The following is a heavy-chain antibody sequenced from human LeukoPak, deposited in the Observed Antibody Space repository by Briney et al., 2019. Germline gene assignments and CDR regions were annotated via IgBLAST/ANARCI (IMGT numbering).Heavy chain of an antibody. Sequence: GSLRLSCAASGFTFSSYGMHWVRQAPGKGLEWVAVISYDGSNKYYADSVKGRFTISRDNSKNTLYLQMNSLRAEDTAVYYCAKDGSSSGFDYWGQGTLVTVSS. CDR1: GFTFSSYG. D-gene: IGHD6-13*01. CDR3: AKDGSSSGFDY. V-gene: IGHV3-30*18. CDR2: ISYDGSNK. J-gene: IGHJ4*02.